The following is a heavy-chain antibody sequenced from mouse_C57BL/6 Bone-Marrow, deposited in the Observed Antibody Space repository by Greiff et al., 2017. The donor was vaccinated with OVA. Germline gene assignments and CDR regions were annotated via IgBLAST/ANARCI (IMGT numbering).Heavy chain of an antibody. D-gene: IGHD1-1*01. CDR3: TSTTVVAPNY. CDR1: GFNIKDDY. J-gene: IGHJ4*01. V-gene: IGHV14-4*01. CDR2: IDPENGDT. Sequence: EVQLQQSGAELVRPGASVKLSCTASGFNIKDDYMHWVKQRPEQGLEWIGWIDPENGDTEYASKFQGKATITADTSSNTAYLQLSSLTSEDTAVYYCTSTTVVAPNYWGQGTSVTVSS.